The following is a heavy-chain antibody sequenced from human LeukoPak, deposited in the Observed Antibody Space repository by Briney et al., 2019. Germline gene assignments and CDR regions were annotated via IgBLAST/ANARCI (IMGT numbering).Heavy chain of an antibody. CDR2: ISSSSSYI. D-gene: IGHD3-10*01. Sequence: GRSLRLSCAASGFTFSSYSMNWVRQAPGKGLEWVSSISSSSSYIYYADSVKGRFTISRDNAKNSLYLQMNSLRAEDTAVYYCARDLLMVRGVNDYWGQGTLVTVSS. V-gene: IGHV3-21*01. CDR1: GFTFSSYS. J-gene: IGHJ4*02. CDR3: ARDLLMVRGVNDY.